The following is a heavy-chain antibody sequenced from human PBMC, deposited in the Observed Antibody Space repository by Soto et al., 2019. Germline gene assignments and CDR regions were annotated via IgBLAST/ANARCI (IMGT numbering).Heavy chain of an antibody. Sequence: EVQLVESGGALVQPGGSLRLSCAASGFTFSDHYMDWVRQTPGKGLEWVGRTRDKAHSYTTEYAASVKGRFTISRDDSMNSLYLQMKSLKTEDTAVYYCVQGSRTANHWYFALWGRGTLVTVSS. CDR2: TRDKAHSYTT. CDR1: GFTFSDHY. CDR3: VQGSRTANHWYFAL. J-gene: IGHJ2*01. V-gene: IGHV3-72*01.